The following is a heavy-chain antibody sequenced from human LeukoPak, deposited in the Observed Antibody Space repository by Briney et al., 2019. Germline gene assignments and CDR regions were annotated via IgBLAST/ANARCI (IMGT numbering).Heavy chain of an antibody. J-gene: IGHJ4*02. V-gene: IGHV1-18*01. CDR3: VRNRGHRLVGPTNYLDY. Sequence: ASVKVSCKSSAYKFTNYFITWVRQAPGQGLEWMGWISGYNGNTNYAQKFQGRVTMTTDPSTSTAYVDLRSLRSDDTAVYYCVRNRGHRLVGPTNYLDYWGQGTLVTVSS. CDR2: ISGYNGNT. CDR1: AYKFTNYF. D-gene: IGHD1-26*01.